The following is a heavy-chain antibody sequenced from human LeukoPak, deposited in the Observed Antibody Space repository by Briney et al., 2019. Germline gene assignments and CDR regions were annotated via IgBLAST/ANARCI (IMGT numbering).Heavy chain of an antibody. D-gene: IGHD3-22*01. CDR3: ATRGDYDLDY. V-gene: IGHV4-39*06. J-gene: IGHJ4*02. CDR1: GGSISSTNYY. CDR2: ISYSGTT. Sequence: PETLSLTCTVSGGSISSTNYYWGWIRQPPGKGLEWIGSISYSGTTYYNPSLKSRATIAVDTSKNQFALKVTSVTAADTAVYYCATRGDYDLDYWGQGTLVTVSS.